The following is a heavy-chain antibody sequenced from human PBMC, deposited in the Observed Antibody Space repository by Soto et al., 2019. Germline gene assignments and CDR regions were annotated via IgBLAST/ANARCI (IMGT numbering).Heavy chain of an antibody. Sequence: QVQLQQWGAGLLKPSETLSLTSAVYGGSFSGYYWSWIRQPPGKGLEWIGEINHSGSTNYNPSLKSRVTISVDTSKNQFSLKLSSVTAADTAVYYCARTLRQYVGDYWGQGTLVTVSS. CDR2: INHSGST. D-gene: IGHD3-16*01. J-gene: IGHJ4*02. CDR3: ARTLRQYVGDY. CDR1: GGSFSGYY. V-gene: IGHV4-34*01.